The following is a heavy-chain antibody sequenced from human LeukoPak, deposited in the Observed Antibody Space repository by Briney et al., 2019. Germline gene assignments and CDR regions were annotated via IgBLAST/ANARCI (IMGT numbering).Heavy chain of an antibody. CDR3: ARGGSYYDILTGYHHYYYYYMDV. J-gene: IGHJ6*03. D-gene: IGHD3-9*01. Sequence: GGSLRLSCAASGFTFSSYARSWVRQAPGKGLEWVSAISGSGGSTYYADSVKGRFTISRDNSKNTLYLQMNSLRAEDTAVYYCARGGSYYDILTGYHHYYYYYMDVWGKGTTVTVSS. V-gene: IGHV3-23*01. CDR1: GFTFSSYA. CDR2: ISGSGGST.